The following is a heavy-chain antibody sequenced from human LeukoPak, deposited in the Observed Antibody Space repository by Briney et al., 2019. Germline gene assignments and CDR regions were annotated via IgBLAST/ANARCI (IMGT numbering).Heavy chain of an antibody. CDR3: ARDRLLEGYCSSTSCWPYYYYGMDV. V-gene: IGHV1-2*04. CDR2: INPNSGGT. D-gene: IGHD2-2*01. J-gene: IGHJ6*02. CDR1: GGTFSSYA. Sequence: ASVKVSCKASGGTFSSYAISWVRQAPGQGLEWMGWINPNSGGTNYAQKFQGWVTMTRDTSISTAYMELSRLRSDDTAVYYCARDRLLEGYCSSTSCWPYYYYGMDVWGQGTTVTVSS.